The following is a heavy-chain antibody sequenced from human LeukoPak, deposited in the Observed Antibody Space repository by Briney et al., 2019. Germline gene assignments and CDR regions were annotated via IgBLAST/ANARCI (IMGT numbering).Heavy chain of an antibody. CDR3: ARDYDSSGYYGPYFDY. V-gene: IGHV3-48*03. D-gene: IGHD3-22*01. J-gene: IGHJ4*02. CDR2: ISSSGSTI. Sequence: GGSLRLSCAASGFTFSSYEMKWVRQAPGKGLEWVSYISSSGSTIYYADSVKGRFTISRDNAKNSLYLQMNSLRAEDTAVYYCARDYDSSGYYGPYFDYWGQGTLVTVSS. CDR1: GFTFSSYE.